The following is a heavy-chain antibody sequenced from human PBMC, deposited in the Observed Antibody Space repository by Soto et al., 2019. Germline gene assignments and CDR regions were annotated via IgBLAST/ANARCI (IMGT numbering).Heavy chain of an antibody. CDR1: GFTFSNFA. D-gene: IGHD2-2*01. J-gene: IGHJ4*02. V-gene: IGHV3-64D*06. CDR2: ITSNGDNT. Sequence: LRLSCSASGFTFSNFAMHWVRQAPGKGLQYVSGITSNGDNTYHADSVQGRFTISRDNSKSTLYLQMTSLRVEDTAVYYCVKGNQLLRYYFEYWGRGALVTVSS. CDR3: VKGNQLLRYYFEY.